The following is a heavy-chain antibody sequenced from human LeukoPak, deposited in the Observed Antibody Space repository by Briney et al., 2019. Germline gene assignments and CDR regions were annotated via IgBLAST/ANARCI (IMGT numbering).Heavy chain of an antibody. D-gene: IGHD1-26*01. V-gene: IGHV4-34*01. J-gene: IGHJ4*02. CDR3: ARGGKWVGATDY. Sequence: PSETLSLTCAVYGGSFSGYYWSWIRQPPGKGLEWIGEINHSGSTDYNPSLKSRVTISVDTSKNQFSLKLSSVTAADTAVYYCARGGKWVGATDYWGQGTLVTVSS. CDR1: GGSFSGYY. CDR2: INHSGST.